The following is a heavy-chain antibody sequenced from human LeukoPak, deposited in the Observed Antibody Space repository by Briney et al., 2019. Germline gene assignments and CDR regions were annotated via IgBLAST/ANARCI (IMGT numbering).Heavy chain of an antibody. CDR2: MNPNSGNT. J-gene: IGHJ4*02. V-gene: IGHV1-8*01. D-gene: IGHD6-13*01. CDR1: GYTFSSYD. CDR3: TRGLRREQQLLRALDD. Sequence: ASVKVSCKASGYTFSSYDINWVRQATGQGLEWMGWMNPNSGNTGYAQKFQGRVSMTSNTSISTAYTELSSLRSEDTAVYYCTRGLRREQQLLRALDDWGQGTLVTVSS.